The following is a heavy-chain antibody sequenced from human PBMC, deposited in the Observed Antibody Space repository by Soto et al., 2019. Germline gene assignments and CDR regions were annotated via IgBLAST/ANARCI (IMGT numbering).Heavy chain of an antibody. V-gene: IGHV1-18*01. CDR2: ISAYNGNT. Sequence: QVQLVQSGAEVKKPGASVKVSCKASGYTFTSYGISWVRQAPGQGLEWMGWISAYNGNTNYAQKLQGRVTMTTDTSTSTAYMERRSLRSDDTAVYYCARDGALGENYYDYGMDVWGQGTTVTVSS. CDR3: ARDGALGENYYDYGMDV. CDR1: GYTFTSYG. J-gene: IGHJ6*02. D-gene: IGHD2-15*01.